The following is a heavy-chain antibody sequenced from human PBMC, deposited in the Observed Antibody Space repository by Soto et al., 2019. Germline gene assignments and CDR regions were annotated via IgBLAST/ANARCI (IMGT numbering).Heavy chain of an antibody. CDR2: IYWDDDK. V-gene: IGHV2-5*02. Sequence: QITLKESGPTLVKPTQTLTLTCTFSGFPLSTSGVGVGWIRQPPGKALEWLALIYWDDDKRYSPSLKSSLTITKDTSKNQVVLTMTNMDPVDTATYYCAHTVGHYSDSSGPPFCYIDLWGRGTLDTVSS. CDR1: GFPLSTSGVG. CDR3: AHTVGHYSDSSGPPFCYIDL. J-gene: IGHJ2*01. D-gene: IGHD3-22*01.